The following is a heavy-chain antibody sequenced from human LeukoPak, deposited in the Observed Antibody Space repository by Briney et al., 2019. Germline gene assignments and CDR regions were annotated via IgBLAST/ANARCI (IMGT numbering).Heavy chain of an antibody. CDR2: IGRYGGDI. Sequence: PGGSLRLSCAASGFTFSSYAMTWVRQAPGKGLEWVSVIGRYGGDIHYADSVEGRFTISRDNSKNTLYLQMNSLRAEDTAVYYCAKDLYGGNFGCDYWGQGTLVTVSS. CDR1: GFTFSSYA. CDR3: AKDLYGGNFGCDY. V-gene: IGHV3-23*01. J-gene: IGHJ4*02. D-gene: IGHD4-23*01.